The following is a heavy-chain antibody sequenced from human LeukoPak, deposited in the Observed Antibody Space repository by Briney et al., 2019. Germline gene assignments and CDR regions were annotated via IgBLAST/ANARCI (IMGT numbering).Heavy chain of an antibody. CDR3: ARDVRTYYYGSGSYYSNYYYGMDV. D-gene: IGHD3-10*01. CDR2: ISSSSSYI. V-gene: IGHV3-21*01. Sequence: GGSLRLSCAASGFTFSSYSMNWVRQAPGKGLEWVSSISSSSSYIYYADSVKGRFTISRDNAKNSLYLQMNSLRAEDTAVYYCARDVRTYYYGSGSYYSNYYYGMDVWGQGTTVTVSS. J-gene: IGHJ6*02. CDR1: GFTFSSYS.